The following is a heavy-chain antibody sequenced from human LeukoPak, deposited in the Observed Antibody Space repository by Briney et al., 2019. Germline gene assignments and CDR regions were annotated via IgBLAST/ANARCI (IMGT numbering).Heavy chain of an antibody. V-gene: IGHV1-46*01. J-gene: IGHJ5*02. D-gene: IGHD1-14*01. CDR3: ARDTTPGVGPKRGSHWFDP. Sequence: ASVKVSCKASGYTFTSYYIHWVRQAPGQGLEWMGIINPSGGSTSYAQKFQGRVTMTRDTSTSTVYMELSSLRSEDTAVYYCARDTTPGVGPKRGSHWFDPWGQGTLVTVSS. CDR2: INPSGGST. CDR1: GYTFTSYY.